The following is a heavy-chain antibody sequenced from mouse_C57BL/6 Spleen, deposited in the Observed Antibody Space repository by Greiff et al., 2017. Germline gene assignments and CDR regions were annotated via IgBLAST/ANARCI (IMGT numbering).Heavy chain of an antibody. Sequence: VQLVESGPGLVAPSQSLSITCTVSGFSLTSYGVSWVRQPPGKGLEWLGVIWGAGSTTYHSALISRMSISKDNSKSQVFLKLNSLRTDDTAAYYCAKQRLYYGSSYGAMDYWGQGTSVTVSS. D-gene: IGHD1-1*01. V-gene: IGHV2-3*01. CDR1: GFSLTSYG. CDR3: AKQRLYYGSSYGAMDY. CDR2: IWGAGST. J-gene: IGHJ4*01.